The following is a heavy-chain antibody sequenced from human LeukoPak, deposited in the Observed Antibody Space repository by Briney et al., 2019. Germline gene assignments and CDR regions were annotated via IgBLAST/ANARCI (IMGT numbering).Heavy chain of an antibody. D-gene: IGHD3-22*01. CDR2: ISGSGGST. CDR1: GFTFRSYA. J-gene: IGHJ4*02. CDR3: AKAAYDSPRYYFDY. V-gene: IGHV3-23*01. Sequence: PGGTLRLSCLSSGFTFRSYAVSLGGQAPGKGLEWVSGISGSGGSTYYADSVRGRFTISRDNSKNTLYLQMNSLRAEDTAVYYCAKAAYDSPRYYFDYWGQGTLVSAPS.